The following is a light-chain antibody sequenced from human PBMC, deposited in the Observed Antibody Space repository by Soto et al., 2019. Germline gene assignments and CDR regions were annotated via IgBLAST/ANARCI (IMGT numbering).Light chain of an antibody. Sequence: EIVLTQSPGTLSLSPGERATLSCRASQSVTSNYLAWYQQRPGQAPRLLIFGTSSRATGIPDKFSGSGSGTDFTLTISRLEADDFEEYYCQYYGSPSWTFGQGTKVEIK. J-gene: IGKJ1*01. CDR1: QSVTSNY. V-gene: IGKV3-20*01. CDR3: QYYGSPSWT. CDR2: GTS.